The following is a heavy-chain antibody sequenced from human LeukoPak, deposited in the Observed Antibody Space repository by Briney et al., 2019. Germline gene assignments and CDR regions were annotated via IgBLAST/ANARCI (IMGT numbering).Heavy chain of an antibody. V-gene: IGHV1-46*01. J-gene: IGHJ4*02. D-gene: IGHD3-22*01. CDR3: ARAVPASDYYDSSGYFDY. CDR1: GYTFTSYY. CDR2: INPSGGST. Sequence: GASVKVSCKASGYTFTSYYMHWVRQAPGQGLEWMGIINPSGGSTSYAQKFQGRVTMTRDTSTSTVYMELSSLRSEDTAVYYCARAVPASDYYDSSGYFDYWGQGTLVTVSS.